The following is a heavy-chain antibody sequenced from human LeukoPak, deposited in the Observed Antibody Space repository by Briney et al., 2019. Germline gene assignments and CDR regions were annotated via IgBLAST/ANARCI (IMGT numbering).Heavy chain of an antibody. CDR1: GYTFTGYY. Sequence: ASVKVSCKASGYTFTGYYMHWVRQAPGQGLEWMGWINPNSGGTNYAQKFQGRVTMTRDTSISTAYMELSRLRSDDTAVYYCARSVVVVPAATGRVWFDPWGQGTLVTVSS. CDR2: INPNSGGT. J-gene: IGHJ5*02. CDR3: ARSVVVVPAATGRVWFDP. D-gene: IGHD2-2*01. V-gene: IGHV1-2*02.